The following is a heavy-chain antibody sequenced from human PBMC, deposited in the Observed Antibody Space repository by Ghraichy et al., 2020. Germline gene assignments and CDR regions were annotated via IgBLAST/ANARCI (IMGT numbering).Heavy chain of an antibody. CDR1: GFTFSRYW. D-gene: IGHD6-6*01. CDR3: GRALVPSFYYYYYAMDV. Sequence: GGSLRLSCAASGFTFSRYWMHWVRQAPGKGLVGVARISSDGSNKKYEDSVKGRFTISRDNARNTLHLQMNRRRAEDTALYYGGRALVPSFYYYYYAMDVWGQGATATLSS. V-gene: IGHV3-74*01. J-gene: IGHJ6*02. CDR2: ISSDGSNK.